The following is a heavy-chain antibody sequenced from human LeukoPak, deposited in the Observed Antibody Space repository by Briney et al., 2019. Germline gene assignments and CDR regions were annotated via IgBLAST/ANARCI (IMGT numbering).Heavy chain of an antibody. V-gene: IGHV3-7*01. Sequence: GGSLRLSCAASGFTFNRYWMSWGRQAPGKGLEWVANIKQDGSEKYYVDSVKGRFTISRDNAKNSLYLQMNSLRAEDTAVYYCATYYYDTSGYSFPFDYWGQGTLVTVSS. CDR2: IKQDGSEK. D-gene: IGHD3-22*01. CDR1: GFTFNRYW. CDR3: ATYYYDTSGYSFPFDY. J-gene: IGHJ4*02.